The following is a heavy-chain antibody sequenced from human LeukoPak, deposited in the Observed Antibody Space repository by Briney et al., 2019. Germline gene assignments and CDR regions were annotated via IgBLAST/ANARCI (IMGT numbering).Heavy chain of an antibody. D-gene: IGHD5-18*01. CDR1: GGSISSGYYY. CDR2: IYSGGTT. CDR3: ARVDTVMAYYFDL. J-gene: IGHJ4*02. Sequence: ETLSLTCSVSGGSISSGYYYWSWIRQAPGKGLEWVSTIYSGGTTYYADSVMGRFTISRHNSRNTLYLQMNSLRAEDTAVYYCARVDTVMAYYFDLWGQGTLVTVS. V-gene: IGHV3-53*04.